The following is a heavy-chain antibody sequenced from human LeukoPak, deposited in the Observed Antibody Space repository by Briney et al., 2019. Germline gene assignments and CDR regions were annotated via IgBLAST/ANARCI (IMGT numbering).Heavy chain of an antibody. CDR1: GFTFSGSA. D-gene: IGHD6-19*01. CDR3: TRHEGAVRYFDL. Sequence: LSGGSLRLSCAASGFTFSGSAMHWVRQASGKGLEWVGRIRSKANSYATAYAASVKGRFTISRDDSKNTAYLQMNSLKTEDTAVYYCTRHEGAVRYFDLWGRGTLVTVSS. V-gene: IGHV3-73*01. J-gene: IGHJ2*01. CDR2: IRSKANSYAT.